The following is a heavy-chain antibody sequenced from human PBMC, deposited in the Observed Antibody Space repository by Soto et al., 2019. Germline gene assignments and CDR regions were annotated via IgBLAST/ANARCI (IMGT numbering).Heavy chain of an antibody. CDR3: ARDYYKYYDSSGYYRSPAY. D-gene: IGHD3-22*01. J-gene: IGHJ4*02. Sequence: LRLSCAASGFTFSSYAMHWVRQAPGKGLEWVALISYDGSDKDYADSVKGRFTISRDNSRNTLFLQMNSLRAEDTAVYYCARDYYKYYDSSGYYRSPAYWGQGTLVTAPQ. V-gene: IGHV3-30-3*01. CDR1: GFTFSSYA. CDR2: ISYDGSDK.